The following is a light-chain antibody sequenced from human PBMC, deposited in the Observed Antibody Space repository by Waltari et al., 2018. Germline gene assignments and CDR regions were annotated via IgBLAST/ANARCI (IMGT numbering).Light chain of an antibody. CDR2: KSS. V-gene: IGKV1-5*03. CDR1: QSVKKK. J-gene: IGKJ4*01. CDR3: QEYDTLPVP. Sequence: DIHMTQSPSTSSASVGDRGTITCRASQSVKKKLTWYQQKPGKAPKVVTHKSSRPESGGPSRFSGSGYGTEFTLTISSLQPDDFATYYCQEYDTLPVPFGGGTKVEI.